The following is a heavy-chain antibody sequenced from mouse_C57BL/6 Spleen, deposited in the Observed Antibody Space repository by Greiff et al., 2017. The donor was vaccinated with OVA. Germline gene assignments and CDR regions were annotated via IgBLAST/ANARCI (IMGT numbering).Heavy chain of an antibody. CDR3: ARNAPYAMDY. J-gene: IGHJ4*01. CDR1: GYTFTSYW. Sequence: VKQSCKASGYTFTSYWMHWVKQRPGQGLEWIGEIDPSDSYTNYNQKFKGKSTLTVDKSSSTAYMQLSSLTSEDSAVYYCARNAPYAMDYWGQGTSVTVSS. V-gene: IGHV1-69*01. CDR2: IDPSDSYT.